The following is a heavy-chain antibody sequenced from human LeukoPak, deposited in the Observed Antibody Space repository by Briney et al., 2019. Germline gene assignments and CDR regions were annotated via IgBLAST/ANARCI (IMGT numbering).Heavy chain of an antibody. Sequence: SETLSLTCTVSGGSISSSTYYWGWLRQPPGKGLEWIGYIYYSGSTNYNPSLKSRVTISVDTSKNQFSLKLSSVTAADTAVYYCARVLLRPNRYFDLWGRGTLVTVSS. V-gene: IGHV4-61*05. J-gene: IGHJ2*01. CDR3: ARVLLRPNRYFDL. CDR1: GGSISSSTYY. D-gene: IGHD3-3*01. CDR2: IYYSGST.